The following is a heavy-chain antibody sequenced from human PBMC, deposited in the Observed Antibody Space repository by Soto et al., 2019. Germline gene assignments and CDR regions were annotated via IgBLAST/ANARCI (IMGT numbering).Heavy chain of an antibody. CDR2: ISYDGSNK. Sequence: PGGALRLSCAASGFTFSSYAMHRVPPAPGKGLEWVAVISYDGSNKYYADSVKGRFTISRDNSKNTLYLQMNSLRAEDTAVYYCARVRFLGGNYGMDVWGQGTTVTVSS. CDR3: ARVRFLGGNYGMDV. D-gene: IGHD3-3*01. CDR1: GFTFSSYA. J-gene: IGHJ6*02. V-gene: IGHV3-30-3*01.